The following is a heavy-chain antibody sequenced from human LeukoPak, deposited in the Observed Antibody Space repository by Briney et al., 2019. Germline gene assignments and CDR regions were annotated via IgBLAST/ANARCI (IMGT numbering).Heavy chain of an antibody. Sequence: GESLRLSCAASGFSFSSFGMHWVRQAPGKGLEWVAVIWYDGSNKYYADSVKGRFTISRDNSKNTLYLQMNSLRAEDTAVYYCAKEYYDSSGRNLNWFDPWGQGTLVTVSS. D-gene: IGHD3-22*01. CDR2: IWYDGSNK. CDR3: AKEYYDSSGRNLNWFDP. J-gene: IGHJ5*02. V-gene: IGHV3-33*06. CDR1: GFSFSSFG.